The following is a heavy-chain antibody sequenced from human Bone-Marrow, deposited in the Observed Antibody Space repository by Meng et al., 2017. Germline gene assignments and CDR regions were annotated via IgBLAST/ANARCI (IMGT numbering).Heavy chain of an antibody. CDR1: GYTFTSYA. J-gene: IGHJ5*02. D-gene: IGHD6-13*01. V-gene: IGHV7-4-1*02. CDR3: ARETSSSWYTGWFDP. Sequence: ASVKVSCKASGYTFTSYAMNWVRQAPGQGLEWMGWINTNTGNPTYAQGFIGRFVFSLDTSVSTAYLQISSLKAEDTAVYYCARETSSSWYTGWFDPWDQGTLVTVSS. CDR2: INTNTGNP.